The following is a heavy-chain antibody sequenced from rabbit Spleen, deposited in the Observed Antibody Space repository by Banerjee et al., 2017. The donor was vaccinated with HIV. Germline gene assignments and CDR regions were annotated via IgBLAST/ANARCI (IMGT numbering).Heavy chain of an antibody. J-gene: IGHJ6*01. D-gene: IGHD1-1*01. Sequence: QQQLVESGGGLVKPAASLTLTCTASGFSFSSDYDMCWVRQAPGKGLEWIGCIYTSSSGSAYYASWVNGRFTISRSTSLNTVDLKMTSLTAADTATYFCARDTSSSFSSYGMDLWGPGTLVTVS. CDR2: IYTSSSGSA. CDR1: GFSFSSDYD. V-gene: IGHV1S43*01. CDR3: ARDTSSSFSSYGMDL.